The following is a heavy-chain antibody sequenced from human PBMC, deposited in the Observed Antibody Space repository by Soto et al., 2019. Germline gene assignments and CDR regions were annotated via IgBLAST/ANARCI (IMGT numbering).Heavy chain of an antibody. J-gene: IGHJ4*02. D-gene: IGHD1-26*01. CDR1: GFPFSNFA. V-gene: IGHV3-23*01. Sequence: SLRLSCAASGFPFSNFAMCWVRQAPGKGLEWVSAISDSGVKTYYADSVKGRFTISRDSSKNTLYLPMNGLGADDTAVYYCATGIKWGLLLDYWGEGTMVTVSS. CDR3: ATGIKWGLLLDY. CDR2: ISDSGVKT.